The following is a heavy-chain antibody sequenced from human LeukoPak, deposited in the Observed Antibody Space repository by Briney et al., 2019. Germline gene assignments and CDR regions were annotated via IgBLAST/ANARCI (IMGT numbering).Heavy chain of an antibody. CDR1: GGSITSYY. CDR3: ARGGSRDGYNRPLDY. V-gene: IGHV4-59*01. CDR2: TYYNGGA. D-gene: IGHD5-24*01. Sequence: SETLSLTCTVSGGSITSYYWSWIRQPPGKGLEWIGYTYYNGGANYNPSLKSRITTSVDTSKNQFSLSLNSVTAADTAVYYCARGGSRDGYNRPLDYWGQGTLVTVSS. J-gene: IGHJ4*02.